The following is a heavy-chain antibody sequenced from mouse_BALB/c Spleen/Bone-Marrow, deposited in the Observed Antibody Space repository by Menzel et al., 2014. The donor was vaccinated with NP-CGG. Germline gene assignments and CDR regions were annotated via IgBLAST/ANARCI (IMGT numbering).Heavy chain of an antibody. CDR1: GYTFTDYA. D-gene: IGHD2-3*01. Sequence: QVQLKQSGPELVRPWVSVKISCKGSGYTFTDYAMHWVKQSHAKSLEWIGVISTYSGNTNYNQKFKGKATMTVDKSSSTAYMELARLTSEDSAIYYCARGDGYYPYAMDYWGQGTSVTVSS. V-gene: IGHV1-67*01. CDR2: ISTYSGNT. CDR3: ARGDGYYPYAMDY. J-gene: IGHJ4*01.